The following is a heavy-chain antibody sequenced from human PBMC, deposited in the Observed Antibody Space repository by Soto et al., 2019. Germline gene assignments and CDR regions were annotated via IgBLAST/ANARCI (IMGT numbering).Heavy chain of an antibody. J-gene: IGHJ6*02. D-gene: IGHD5-12*01. V-gene: IGHV3-33*01. Sequence: GGSLSLSCAASGFTFSSYGMHWVRQAPGKGLEWVAVIWYDGSNKYYADSVKGRFTISRDNSKNTLYLQMNSLRAEDTAVYYCARDLVANTYYDMDVWGQGTTVTVSS. CDR2: IWYDGSNK. CDR1: GFTFSSYG. CDR3: ARDLVANTYYDMDV.